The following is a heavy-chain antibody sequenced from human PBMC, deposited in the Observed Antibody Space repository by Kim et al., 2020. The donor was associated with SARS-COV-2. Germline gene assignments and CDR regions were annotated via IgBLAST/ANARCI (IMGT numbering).Heavy chain of an antibody. V-gene: IGHV1-46*01. D-gene: IGHD1-26*01. Sequence: QKFQGRVTMTRDTSTSTVYMELSSLRSEDTAVYYCARDHGIVGATNWFDPWGQGTLVTVSS. J-gene: IGHJ5*02. CDR3: ARDHGIVGATNWFDP.